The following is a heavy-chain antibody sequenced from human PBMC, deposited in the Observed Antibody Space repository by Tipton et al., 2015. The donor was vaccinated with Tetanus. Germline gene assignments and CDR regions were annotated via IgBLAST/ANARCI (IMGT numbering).Heavy chain of an antibody. Sequence: TLSLTCAVSGGSLSGHFWSWVRQPPGKGLEWIGEITPRGSSSYNPSLKSRVTISGDTSKSHFSLNLTSVTAADTAMFYCARVYFYDSGGYYRTPGFDSWGQGTLVTVSS. CDR3: ARVYFYDSGGYYRTPGFDS. J-gene: IGHJ4*02. CDR1: GGSLSGHF. CDR2: ITPRGSS. D-gene: IGHD3-22*01. V-gene: IGHV4-34*01.